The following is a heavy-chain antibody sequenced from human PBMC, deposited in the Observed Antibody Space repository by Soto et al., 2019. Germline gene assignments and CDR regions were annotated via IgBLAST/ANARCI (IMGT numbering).Heavy chain of an antibody. CDR2: TYYRSKWYN. V-gene: IGHV6-1*01. D-gene: IGHD3-3*01. J-gene: IGHJ6*02. Sequence: SQTLSLTCAISGDSVSSNSAAWNWIRQSPSRGLEWLGRTYYRSKWYNDYAVSVKSRITINPDTSKNQFSLQLNSVTPEDTAVYYCARDPRGFWSGYSVTTYGMDVWGQGTTVTVSS. CDR3: ARDPRGFWSGYSVTTYGMDV. CDR1: GDSVSSNSAA.